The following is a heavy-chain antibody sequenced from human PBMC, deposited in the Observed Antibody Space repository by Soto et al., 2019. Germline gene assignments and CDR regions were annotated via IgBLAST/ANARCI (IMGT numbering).Heavy chain of an antibody. Sequence: EGYLRLSCADSEFSFSSYWMSWVRQAQGKGQEWVATIKQNGSEKYYVDSVKGRFPISRDNANNSMSLQMNRLRVEDTAVYYCARDGYTLPFDYCVQGSLVTVSS. J-gene: IGHJ4*02. V-gene: IGHV3-7*01. D-gene: IGHD5-12*01. CDR1: EFSFSSYW. CDR3: ARDGYTLPFDY. CDR2: IKQNGSEK.